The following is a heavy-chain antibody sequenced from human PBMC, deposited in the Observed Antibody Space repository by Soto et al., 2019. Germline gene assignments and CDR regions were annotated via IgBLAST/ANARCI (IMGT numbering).Heavy chain of an antibody. J-gene: IGHJ6*02. D-gene: IGHD3-3*01. V-gene: IGHV3-66*04. CDR3: ARLSYYDFWSGYYTSSPGMDV. Sequence: GGSLRLSCAASGFTVSSNYMSWVRQAPGKGLEWVSVIYSGGSTYYADSVKGRFTISRDNSKNTLYLQMNSLRAEDTAVYYCARLSYYDFWSGYYTSSPGMDVWGQGTTVTVSS. CDR1: GFTVSSNY. CDR2: IYSGGST.